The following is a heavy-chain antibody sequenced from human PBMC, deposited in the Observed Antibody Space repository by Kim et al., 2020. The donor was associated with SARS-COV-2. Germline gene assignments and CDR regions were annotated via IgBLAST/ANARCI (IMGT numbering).Heavy chain of an antibody. CDR3: ARDRYDTNDGLDV. V-gene: IGHV4-31*03. CDR1: GASISSGGYH. J-gene: IGHJ6*02. D-gene: IGHD3-22*01. Sequence: SETLSLTCTVSGASISSGGYHWSRIRQHPGKGLEWIGDISNSGRTNYNASLQSRVTISADTSKSQFTLKLSSVTAADTAVYYCARDRYDTNDGLDVWGQGTTVTVSS. CDR2: ISNSGRT.